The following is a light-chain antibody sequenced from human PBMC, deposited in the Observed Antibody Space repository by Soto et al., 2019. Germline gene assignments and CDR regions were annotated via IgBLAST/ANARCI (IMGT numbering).Light chain of an antibody. Sequence: EIVLAQSPATLSLSPGERATLSCRASQSVSRHLAWYQQKPGQAPRLLIYDASNRATGIPARFSGSGSGTDFTLTISSLEPEDFAVYYCQQRNNWPPVTFGGGTKVDIK. CDR1: QSVSRH. J-gene: IGKJ4*01. CDR3: QQRNNWPPVT. V-gene: IGKV3-11*01. CDR2: DAS.